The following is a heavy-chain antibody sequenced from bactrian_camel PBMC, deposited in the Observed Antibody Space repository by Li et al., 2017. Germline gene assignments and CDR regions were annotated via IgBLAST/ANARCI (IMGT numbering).Heavy chain of an antibody. V-gene: IGHV3S1*01. Sequence: VQLVESGGGLVQPGGSLRLSCAASGFTFSDTEMSWVRQASGKGLEWVSMINVDSGRTSYVDSVKGRFTISRDNAKNTLYLQMNSLTTEDTGVYYCVRGGTWGAGYGQGTQVTVS. D-gene: IGHD5*01. CDR2: INVDSGRT. CDR1: GFTFSDTE. J-gene: IGHJ4*01.